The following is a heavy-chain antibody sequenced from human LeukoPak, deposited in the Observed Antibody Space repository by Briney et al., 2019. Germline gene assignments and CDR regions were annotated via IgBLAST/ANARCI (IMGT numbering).Heavy chain of an antibody. CDR3: ARAVSGWFDP. CDR2: IYTSGST. Sequence: SQTLSLTCTVSGGSTSSGSYYWSWIRQPAGKGLEWIGRIYTSGSTNYNPSLKSRVTISVDTSKNQFSLKLSSVTAADTAVYYCARAVSGWFDPWGQGTLVTVSS. J-gene: IGHJ5*02. V-gene: IGHV4-61*02. CDR1: GGSTSSGSYY.